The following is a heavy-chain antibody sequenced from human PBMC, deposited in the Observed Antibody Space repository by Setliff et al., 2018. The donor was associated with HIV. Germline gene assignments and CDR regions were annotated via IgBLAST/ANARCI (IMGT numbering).Heavy chain of an antibody. V-gene: IGHV4-34*01. J-gene: IGHJ4*02. D-gene: IGHD2-2*01. CDR3: ARVRLRVPPSIFDY. CDR2: IYHSGIV. Sequence: SETMSLTCAVYGAPFNGYYWAWIRQSPGKGLEWIGEIYHSGIVNYNPSLQSRVNISTDTSKNQFSPRLNSVTVAYTAVYYCARVRLRVPPSIFDYWGRGSLVTVSS. CDR1: GAPFNGYY.